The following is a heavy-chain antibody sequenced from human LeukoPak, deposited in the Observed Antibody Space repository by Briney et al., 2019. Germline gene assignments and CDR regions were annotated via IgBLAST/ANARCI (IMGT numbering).Heavy chain of an antibody. CDR2: ISGSGGST. Sequence: ETLSLTCTVSGGSISSGGYDWGWVRQAPGKGLEWVSAISGSGGSTFYSDSVKGRFTISRDNSKNTLYLQMNSLRAEDTAVYYCARATYIVSTILLDYWGQGTLVTVSS. J-gene: IGHJ4*02. D-gene: IGHD5/OR15-5a*01. CDR1: GGSISSGGYD. V-gene: IGHV3-23*01. CDR3: ARATYIVSTILLDY.